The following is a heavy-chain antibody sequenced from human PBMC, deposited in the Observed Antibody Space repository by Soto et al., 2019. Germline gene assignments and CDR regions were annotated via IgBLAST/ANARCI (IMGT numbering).Heavy chain of an antibody. V-gene: IGHV4-59*01. CDR2: IYYSGST. J-gene: IGHJ4*02. CDR3: ASYSGYDSKIDN. CDR1: GGSISSYY. D-gene: IGHD5-12*01. Sequence: SETLSLTCTVSGGSISSYYWSWIRQPPGKGLEWIGYIYYSGSTNYNPSLKSRVTISVDTSKNQFSLKLSSVTAADTAVYYCASYSGYDSKIDNWGQGTLVTFSS.